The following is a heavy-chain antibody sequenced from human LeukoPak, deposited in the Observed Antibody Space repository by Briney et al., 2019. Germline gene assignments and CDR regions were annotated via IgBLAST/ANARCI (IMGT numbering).Heavy chain of an antibody. CDR2: IYPGDSDT. CDR1: GYSFTSYW. J-gene: IGHJ5*02. D-gene: IGHD3-3*01. CDR3: ARGHRRITIFGVAIDNWFDP. Sequence: GESLKISCKGSGYSFTSYWIGWVRRMPGKGLEWMGIIYPGDSDTRYSPSFQGQVTISADKSISTAYLQWSSLKASDTAMYYCARGHRRITIFGVAIDNWFDPWGQGTLVTVSS. V-gene: IGHV5-51*01.